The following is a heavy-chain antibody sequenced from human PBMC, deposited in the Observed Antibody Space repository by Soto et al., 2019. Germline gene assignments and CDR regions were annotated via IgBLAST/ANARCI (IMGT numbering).Heavy chain of an antibody. V-gene: IGHV4-59*08. CDR3: ARLGGYYQAFDP. J-gene: IGHJ5*02. Sequence: SETLSLTCIVSGDSIRDYYWGWFRQSPGKGLEWIGYIYYTGTTKYNPSLKSRVTISVDSSKNQFSLKLDSVTAADTAVYYCARLGGYYQAFDPWGQGTLVTVSS. CDR2: IYYTGTT. D-gene: IGHD3-22*01. CDR1: GDSIRDYY.